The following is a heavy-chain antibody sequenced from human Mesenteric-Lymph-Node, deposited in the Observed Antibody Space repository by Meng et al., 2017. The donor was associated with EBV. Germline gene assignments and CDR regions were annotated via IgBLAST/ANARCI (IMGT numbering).Heavy chain of an antibody. V-gene: IGHV4-61*01. J-gene: IGHJ4*02. Sequence: ESGSGRTTPSQSLSSSSTLSGVAVSGDRFSGSWLLQPPGKGLEWIGFIYDSGITHYSPSLKSRVTISVDTSKNQFSLELRSMTPADTAVYYCARDRGWELLNYWGQGTLVTVSS. CDR1: GVAVSGDRFS. D-gene: IGHD1-26*01. CDR2: IYDSGIT. CDR3: ARDRGWELLNY.